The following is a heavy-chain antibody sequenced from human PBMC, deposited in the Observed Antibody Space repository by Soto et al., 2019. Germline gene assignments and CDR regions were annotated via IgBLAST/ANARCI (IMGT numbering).Heavy chain of an antibody. Sequence: EVQLVETGGGLIQPGGSLRLSCAASGFSVSSYYKTWVRQAPGKGLEWVSIIYSGGTTYYADSVKGRFTISRDNSKNTLDLQMNGLRVEDTALYYCARRRVSVVRGQYYYYYGLDVWGQGTTVTVSS. V-gene: IGHV3-53*02. CDR2: IYSGGTT. D-gene: IGHD3-10*01. CDR3: ARRRVSVVRGQYYYYYGLDV. CDR1: GFSVSSYY. J-gene: IGHJ6*02.